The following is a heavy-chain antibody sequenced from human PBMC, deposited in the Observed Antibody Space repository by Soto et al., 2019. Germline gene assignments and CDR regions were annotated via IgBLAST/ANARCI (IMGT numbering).Heavy chain of an antibody. CDR2: IPNTENKK. J-gene: IGHJ3*02. CDR1: GFTFSSYG. CDR3: ARTAGGRVRGALDI. V-gene: IGHV3-30-3*01. D-gene: IGHD6-13*01. Sequence: QVQLEESGGGVVQPGTSLRLSCVASGFTFSSYGMHWVRQAPGKGLEWVAVIPNTENKKDYADSVKGRFTISRDNSQNTLFLQMDSLMSEDTAVYYCARTAGGRVRGALDIWGQGTMVTVS.